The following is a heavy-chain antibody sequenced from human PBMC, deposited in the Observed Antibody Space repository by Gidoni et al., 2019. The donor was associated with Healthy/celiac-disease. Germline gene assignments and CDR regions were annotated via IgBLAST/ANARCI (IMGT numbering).Heavy chain of an antibody. CDR1: GGSFSGYY. Sequence: QVQLQQWGAGLLKPSETLSLTCAVYGGSFSGYYWSWIRQPPGKGLEWIGEINHSGSTNYNPSLKSRVTISVDTSKNQFSLKLSSVTAADTAVYYCAREGYYDFWSGYYTDYYYYGMDVWGQGTTVTVSS. D-gene: IGHD3-3*01. V-gene: IGHV4-34*01. CDR3: AREGYYDFWSGYYTDYYYYGMDV. CDR2: INHSGST. J-gene: IGHJ6*02.